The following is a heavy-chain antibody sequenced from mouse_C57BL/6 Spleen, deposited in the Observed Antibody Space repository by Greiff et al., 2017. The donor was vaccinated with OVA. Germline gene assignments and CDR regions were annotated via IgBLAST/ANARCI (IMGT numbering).Heavy chain of an antibody. CDR3: AREGYGNDY. V-gene: IGHV3-6*01. J-gene: IGHJ2*01. Sequence: EVQVVESGPGLVKPSQSLSLTCSVTGYSITSGYYWNWIRQFPGNKLEWMGYISYDGSNNYNPSLKNRISITRDTSKNQFFLKLNSVTTEDTATYYCAREGYGNDYWGQGTTLTVSS. D-gene: IGHD2-1*01. CDR2: ISYDGSN. CDR1: GYSITSGYY.